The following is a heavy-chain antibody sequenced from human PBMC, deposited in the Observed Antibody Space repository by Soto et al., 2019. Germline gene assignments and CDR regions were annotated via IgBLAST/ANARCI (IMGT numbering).Heavy chain of an antibody. Sequence: QVQLVQSGAEVKKTGSSVKVSCKASGGTFSSYTISWVRQAPGQGLEWMGRIIPMFGIANYAQKFQGRVTITADKSTSTXYMELXSLRXEDTXVYXXXXGXXDSHDYWGQGTLVTVSS. V-gene: IGHV1-69*02. J-gene: IGHJ4*02. CDR3: XXGXXDSHDY. D-gene: IGHD2-21*02. CDR2: IIPMFGIA. CDR1: GGTFSSYT.